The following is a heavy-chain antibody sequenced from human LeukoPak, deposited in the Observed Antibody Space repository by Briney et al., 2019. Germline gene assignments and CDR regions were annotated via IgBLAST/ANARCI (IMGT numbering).Heavy chain of an antibody. CDR3: VKVIYCNGDSCYGEYFQH. V-gene: IGHV3-30*02. CDR1: GFTFSHFG. J-gene: IGHJ1*01. Sequence: GGSLRLPCAASGFTFSHFGMYWVRQAPGKGLEWVAFIRYDGTNRYYADLGKGRFTISRDNSKNTLYLQMNSLRAEDTAVYYCVKVIYCNGDSCYGEYFQHWGQGTLVTVSS. CDR2: IRYDGTNR. D-gene: IGHD2-15*01.